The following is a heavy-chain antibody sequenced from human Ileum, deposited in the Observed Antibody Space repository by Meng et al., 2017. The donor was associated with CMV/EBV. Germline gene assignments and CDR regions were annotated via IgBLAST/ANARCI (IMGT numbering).Heavy chain of an antibody. Sequence: TAWMNWFRPALGKGLEWLCRIKTKTDGGTIDYAAPVKGRLTISREHSKNTLYLQMNSLKIEDTAVYYCTTETDSSGYYYFPTYSDHWGQGTLVTVSS. CDR1: TAW. D-gene: IGHD3-22*01. J-gene: IGHJ4*02. V-gene: IGHV3-15*07. CDR3: TTETDSSGYYYFPTYSDH. CDR2: IKTKTDGGTI.